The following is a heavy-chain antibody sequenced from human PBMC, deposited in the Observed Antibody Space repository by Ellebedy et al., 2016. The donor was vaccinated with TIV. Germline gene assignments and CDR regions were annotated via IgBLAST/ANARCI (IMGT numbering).Heavy chain of an antibody. CDR3: ARDNAGVDY. V-gene: IGHV3-74*01. D-gene: IGHD3-10*01. CDR1: GFTFGDYW. J-gene: IGHJ4*02. CDR2: IDSDGATT. Sequence: GESLKISXVGSGFTFGDYWIHWVRQAPGKGLVWVSEIDSDGATTRYADSVKGRFTVSRDNAKNTLYLQMNSLRADDTAVYYCARDNAGVDYWGQGTLVTVSS.